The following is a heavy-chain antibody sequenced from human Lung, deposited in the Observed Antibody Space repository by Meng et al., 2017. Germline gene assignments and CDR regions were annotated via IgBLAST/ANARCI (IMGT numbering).Heavy chain of an antibody. V-gene: IGHV1-3*01. CDR2: INAGNGNT. CDR3: ARDAAMVKGGDY. J-gene: IGHJ4*02. Sequence: QVQRVQSGAEVKTPGASVKVSCKASGYTFSTYTMHWVRQAPGQRLEWMGWINAGNGNTKFSQKFQGRVTITRDTSASTAYMELSSLRSEDTAVYYCARDAAMVKGGDYWGQGTLVTVSS. CDR1: GYTFSTYT. D-gene: IGHD5-18*01.